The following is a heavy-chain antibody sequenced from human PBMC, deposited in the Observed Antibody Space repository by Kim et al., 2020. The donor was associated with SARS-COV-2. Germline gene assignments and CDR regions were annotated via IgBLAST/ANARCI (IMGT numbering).Heavy chain of an antibody. Sequence: GGSLRLSCAPSGFTFSSYWMHWVRQAPGKGLVWVSRINSDGSSTTYADSVKGRFTISRDNAKNTLYLQMNSLRAEDTAVYYCARRAAGGYFDYWGLGTLVTVSS. CDR3: ARRAAGGYFDY. D-gene: IGHD6-13*01. J-gene: IGHJ4*02. CDR2: INSDGSST. V-gene: IGHV3-74*01. CDR1: GFTFSSYW.